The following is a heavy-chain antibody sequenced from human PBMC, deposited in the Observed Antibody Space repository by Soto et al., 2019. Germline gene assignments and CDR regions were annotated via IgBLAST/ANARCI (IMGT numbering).Heavy chain of an antibody. CDR3: ARDRKVSEGSGAFDI. Sequence: ASVKVSCKASGYTFTSYGISWVRQAPGQGLEWMGWISAYNGNTNYAQKLQGRVTMTTDTSTSTAYMELRSLRPDDTAVYYCARDRKVSEGSGAFDIWGQGTMVTVSS. D-gene: IGHD1-26*01. CDR2: ISAYNGNT. J-gene: IGHJ3*02. V-gene: IGHV1-18*01. CDR1: GYTFTSYG.